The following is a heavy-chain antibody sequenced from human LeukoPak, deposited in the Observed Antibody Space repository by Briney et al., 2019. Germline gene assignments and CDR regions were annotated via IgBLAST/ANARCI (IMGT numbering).Heavy chain of an antibody. CDR1: GYAFVTYG. J-gene: IGHJ3*02. Sequence: ASVKLSSKASGYAFVTYGISSVRQVPGQGLEWVGWFSPHNGGSHYAQMMQGRVTLTTDRYTTVYMHLRSLRSDDTAMYYCARDRGYRRDTFDIWGQGTMIIVSS. V-gene: IGHV1-18*01. CDR2: FSPHNGGS. D-gene: IGHD3-22*01. CDR3: ARDRGYRRDTFDI.